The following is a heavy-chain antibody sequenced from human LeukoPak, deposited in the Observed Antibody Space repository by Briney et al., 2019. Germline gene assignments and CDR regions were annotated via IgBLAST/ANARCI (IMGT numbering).Heavy chain of an antibody. J-gene: IGHJ4*02. CDR2: INDDTP. CDR1: GFSFNTYS. D-gene: IGHD1-26*01. Sequence: PGGSLRLSCTTSGFSFNTYSMSWVRQAPGKGLEWVSAINDDTPYYTDSVKGRFTVSRDNSRDTLYLHLNSLRAEDTAIYYCAKEYTGTFSPFPSYFDNWGQGTLVTVSS. CDR3: AKEYTGTFSPFPSYFDN. V-gene: IGHV3-23*01.